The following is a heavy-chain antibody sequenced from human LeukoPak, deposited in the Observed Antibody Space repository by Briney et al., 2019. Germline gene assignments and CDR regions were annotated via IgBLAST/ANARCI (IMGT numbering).Heavy chain of an antibody. Sequence: PSETLSLTCTVSGGSISSYYWSWIRQPPGKGLEWIGYIYYSGSTNYNPSLKSRVTISVDTSKNQFSLKLSSVTAADTAVYYCARLIVGATRGFDPWGQGTLVTVSS. CDR2: IYYSGST. J-gene: IGHJ5*02. CDR1: GGSISSYY. V-gene: IGHV4-59*01. D-gene: IGHD1-26*01. CDR3: ARLIVGATRGFDP.